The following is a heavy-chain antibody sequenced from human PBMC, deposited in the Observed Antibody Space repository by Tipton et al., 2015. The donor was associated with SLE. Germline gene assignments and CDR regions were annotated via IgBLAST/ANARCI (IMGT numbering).Heavy chain of an antibody. Sequence: QLVQSGAEVKKPGASVKVSCKASGYTFNRYGISWVRQAPGQGLEWMGWISAYNGKTNYAQKLQGRVTMTRDTSISTAYMELSRLRSDDTAVYYCARDGYSSSSGDYYYYYYMDVWGKGTTVTVSS. CDR3: ARDGYSSSSGDYYYYYYMDV. D-gene: IGHD6-6*01. V-gene: IGHV1-18*01. J-gene: IGHJ6*03. CDR2: ISAYNGKT. CDR1: GYTFNRYG.